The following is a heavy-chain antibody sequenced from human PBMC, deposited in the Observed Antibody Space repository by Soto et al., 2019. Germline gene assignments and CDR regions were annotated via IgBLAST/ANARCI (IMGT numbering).Heavy chain of an antibody. V-gene: IGHV3-30*13. J-gene: IGHJ4*02. Sequence: QVQFVQSGGGVVQPGRSLRLSCAVSGFNFNTYFMHWVRQAPGKGLERVAMVFPNGRDKKYAESVKRRFTISRDNSNSGMYLQMDRRRPEDTAVYYCARDDEHGSYCDLAYWGQGALVAVSS. CDR2: VFPNGRDK. D-gene: IGHD1-26*01. CDR1: GFNFNTYF. CDR3: ARDDEHGSYCDLAY.